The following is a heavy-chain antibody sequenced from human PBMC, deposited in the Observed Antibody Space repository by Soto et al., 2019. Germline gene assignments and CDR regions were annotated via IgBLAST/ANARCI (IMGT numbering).Heavy chain of an antibody. CDR2: IYYSGST. CDR1: GGSISSGGYY. Sequence: QVQLQESGPGLVKPSQTLSLTCTVSGGSISSGGYYWSWIRQHPGKGLEWIGYIYYSGSTYYSPALKRRVTISVDTSKNQFSLKLSSVTAADTAVYYCAREFFSSGYPRVDYWGQGTLVTVSS. D-gene: IGHD3-22*01. CDR3: AREFFSSGYPRVDY. V-gene: IGHV4-31*03. J-gene: IGHJ4*02.